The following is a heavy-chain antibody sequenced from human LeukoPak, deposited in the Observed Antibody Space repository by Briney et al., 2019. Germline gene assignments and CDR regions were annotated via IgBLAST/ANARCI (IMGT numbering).Heavy chain of an antibody. CDR3: ARNKRADI. D-gene: IGHD1/OR15-1a*01. J-gene: IGHJ3*02. Sequence: GGSLRLSCAVSGFSFSDYWMSWVRQAPGKGLEWVANIKQDGSETNYVDSVRGRFTISRDNAKNSLSLQMISLRAEDTALYYCARNKRADIWGQGTMVTVSS. V-gene: IGHV3-7*01. CDR1: GFSFSDYW. CDR2: IKQDGSET.